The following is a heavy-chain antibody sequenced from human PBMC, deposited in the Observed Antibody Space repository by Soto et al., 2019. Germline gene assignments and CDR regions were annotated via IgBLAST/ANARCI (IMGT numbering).Heavy chain of an antibody. D-gene: IGHD2-8*02. Sequence: PSETPSPTCAFYGWSFSGYYLTWVRQPPGTGLEWIGEINHSGSTNYNPSLKSRVTISVDTSKNQFSLKLTSVTAADTAVYYCARDKITGLFDYWGQGTLVTVSS. CDR2: INHSGST. V-gene: IGHV4-34*01. CDR3: ARDKITGLFDY. J-gene: IGHJ4*02. CDR1: GWSFSGYY.